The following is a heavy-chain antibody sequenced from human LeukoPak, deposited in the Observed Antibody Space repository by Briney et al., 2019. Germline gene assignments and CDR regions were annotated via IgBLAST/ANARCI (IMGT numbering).Heavy chain of an antibody. D-gene: IGHD5-24*01. CDR2: IWYDGSNK. V-gene: IGHV3-33*08. CDR3: ARDTRETPCDY. J-gene: IGHJ4*02. Sequence: PGRSLRLSCAASGFTFSSYGMHWVRQAPGKGLEWVAVIWYDGSNKYYADSVKGRFTISRDNSKNTLYLQMNSLRAEDTAVYYCARDTRETPCDYWGQGTLVTVSS. CDR1: GFTFSSYG.